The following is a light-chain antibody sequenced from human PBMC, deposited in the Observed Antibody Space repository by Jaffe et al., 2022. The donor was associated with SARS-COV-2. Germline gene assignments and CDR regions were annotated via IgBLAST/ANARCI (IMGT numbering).Light chain of an antibody. CDR2: AAS. CDR3: QQSWNEPYT. CDR1: QSITTF. J-gene: IGKJ2*01. Sequence: DIQMTQSPSSLSASVGDRVTITCRASQSITTFLNWYQQKPGKAPNLLIYAASNLESGVPPRFSGSGSGTDFTLTISSLQPEDFATYYCQQSWNEPYTFGQGTKLEIK. V-gene: IGKV1-39*01.